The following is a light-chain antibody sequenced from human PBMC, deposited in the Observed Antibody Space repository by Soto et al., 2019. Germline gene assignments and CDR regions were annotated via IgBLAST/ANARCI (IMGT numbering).Light chain of an antibody. J-gene: IGLJ2*01. CDR3: GSYAGTKNFVV. V-gene: IGLV2-8*01. CDR2: EVS. CDR1: SSDVGGYNY. Sequence: QSALTQPPSASGSPGQSVTISCTGTSSDVGGYNYVSWYQQHPGKAPKLMIYEVSRRPSGVPDRFSASKSGNTASLTVSGLQAEDEADYFCGSYAGTKNFVVFGGGTQLTVL.